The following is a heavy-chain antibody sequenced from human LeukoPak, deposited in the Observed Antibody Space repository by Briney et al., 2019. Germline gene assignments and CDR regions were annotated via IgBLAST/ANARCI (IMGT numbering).Heavy chain of an antibody. Sequence: SETLSLTCTVSGGSISSYYWSWIRQPPGKGLECIGYIYYSGSTNYNPSLKSRVTISVDTSKNQFSLKLSSVTAADTAVYYCARNYDILTGYYVLDYWGQGTLVTVSS. CDR2: IYYSGST. D-gene: IGHD3-9*01. CDR1: GGSISSYY. J-gene: IGHJ4*02. V-gene: IGHV4-59*01. CDR3: ARNYDILTGYYVLDY.